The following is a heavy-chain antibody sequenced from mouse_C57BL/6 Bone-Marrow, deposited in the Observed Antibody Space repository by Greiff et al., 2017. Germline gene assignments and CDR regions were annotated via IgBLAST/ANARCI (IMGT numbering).Heavy chain of an antibody. CDR1: GFTFSSYG. Sequence: EVMLVESGGDLVKPGGSLKLSCAASGFTFSSYGMSWVRQTPDKRLEWVATISSGGSYTYYPDSVKGRFTISRDNAKNTLYLQMSSLKSEDTAMYYCARPTLDYWGQGTTLTVSS. CDR3: ARPTLDY. J-gene: IGHJ2*01. V-gene: IGHV5-6*01. CDR2: ISSGGSYT.